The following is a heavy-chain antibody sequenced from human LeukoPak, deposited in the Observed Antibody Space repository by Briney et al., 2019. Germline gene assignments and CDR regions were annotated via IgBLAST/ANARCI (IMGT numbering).Heavy chain of an antibody. CDR2: IIPIFGTA. CDR1: GGTFSSYA. V-gene: IGHV1-69*13. Sequence: SVKVSCKASGGTFSSYAISWVRQAPGQGLEWMGGIIPIFGTANYAQKFQGRVTITADESTSTAYMELSSLRSEDTAVYYCARDTRHRYCSSSSCFRGWLDPWGQGTLVTVSS. D-gene: IGHD2-2*01. CDR3: ARDTRHRYCSSSSCFRGWLDP. J-gene: IGHJ5*02.